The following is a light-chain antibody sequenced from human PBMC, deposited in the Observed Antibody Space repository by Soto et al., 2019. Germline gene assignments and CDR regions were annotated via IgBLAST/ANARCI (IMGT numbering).Light chain of an antibody. V-gene: IGKV3-15*01. CDR3: QQYRNWPRT. CDR1: QSVDIN. J-gene: IGKJ1*01. Sequence: EIFLTQSPGTLSVARGDTVTLSWRASQSVDINLAWYQQRAGQAPRLLVYGASTKATDMPGRFSGRGSGTEFTLTINNLQSEDFAVYYCQQYRNWPRTFGQGTKVDIK. CDR2: GAS.